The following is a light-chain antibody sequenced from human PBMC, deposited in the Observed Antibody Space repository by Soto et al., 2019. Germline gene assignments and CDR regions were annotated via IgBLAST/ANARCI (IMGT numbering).Light chain of an antibody. J-gene: IGKJ4*01. Sequence: EVVLTQSPGTVSLSPGERATLSCRASQSVTSNYLAWYQQKPGQAPRLLIYDASTRATGIPARFSGSGSGTDFTLTISSLEPEDFAVYYCQQRVNWPLTFGGGTKVEIK. CDR1: QSVTSNY. CDR3: QQRVNWPLT. V-gene: IGKV3-11*01. CDR2: DAS.